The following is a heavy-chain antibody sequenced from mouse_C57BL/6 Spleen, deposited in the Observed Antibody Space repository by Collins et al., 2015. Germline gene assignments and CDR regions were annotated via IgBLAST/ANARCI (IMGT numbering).Heavy chain of an antibody. CDR3: ARSNYGSSYDYFDY. Sequence: QVQLQQPGAELVKPGASVKLSCKASGYTFTSYWMHWVKQRPGQGLEWIGMIHPNSGSTNYNEKFKSKATLIVDKSSSTAYMQLSSLTSEDSAVYYCARSNYGSSYDYFDYWGQGTTLTVSS. J-gene: IGHJ2*01. V-gene: IGHV1-64*01. CDR1: GYTFTSYW. D-gene: IGHD1-1*01. CDR2: IHPNSGST.